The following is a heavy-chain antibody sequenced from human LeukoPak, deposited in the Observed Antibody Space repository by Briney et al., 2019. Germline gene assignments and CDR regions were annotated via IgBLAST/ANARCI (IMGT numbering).Heavy chain of an antibody. CDR1: GGSISSGGYS. D-gene: IGHD4-17*01. Sequence: SQALSLTCAVSGGSISSGGYSWSWIRQPPGTGLEWIGYIYHSGSTYYNPSLKSRVTISVDRSKNQFSLKLSSVTAADTAVYYCAREKRGDYEGFGFDYWGQGTLVTVSS. J-gene: IGHJ4*02. CDR3: AREKRGDYEGFGFDY. V-gene: IGHV4-30-2*01. CDR2: IYHSGST.